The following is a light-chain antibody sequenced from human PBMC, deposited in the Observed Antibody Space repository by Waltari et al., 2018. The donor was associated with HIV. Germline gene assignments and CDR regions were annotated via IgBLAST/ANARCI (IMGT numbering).Light chain of an antibody. CDR2: KAS. V-gene: IGKV1-5*03. J-gene: IGKJ1*01. CDR3: QQYSSSWA. Sequence: DVQMTQSPFTLSASVGDRVTITCRASQSVSSWLAWYQQKPGKPPKLLIYKASTLQSGVPSRFSGSGSGTEFTLTISGLQPDDFATYCQQYSSSWAFGQGTKVEI. CDR1: QSVSSW.